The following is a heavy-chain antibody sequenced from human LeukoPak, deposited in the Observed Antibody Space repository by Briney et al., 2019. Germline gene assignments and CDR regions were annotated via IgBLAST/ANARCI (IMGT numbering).Heavy chain of an antibody. CDR1: GGSFSGYY. J-gene: IGHJ3*02. CDR2: INHSGST. V-gene: IGHV4-34*01. Sequence: PSETLSLTCAVYGGSFSGYYWSWIRQPPGKGLEWIGEINHSGSTNYNPSPKSRVTISVDTSKNQFSLKLSSVTAADTAVYYCARVSSPWSPRDAFDIWGQGTVVTVSS. CDR3: ARVSSPWSPRDAFDI. D-gene: IGHD1-26*01.